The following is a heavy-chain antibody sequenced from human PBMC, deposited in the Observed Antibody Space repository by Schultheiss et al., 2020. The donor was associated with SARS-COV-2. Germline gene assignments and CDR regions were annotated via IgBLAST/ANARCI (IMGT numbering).Heavy chain of an antibody. CDR1: GFTFSDYY. CDR2: ISSSGSTI. V-gene: IGHV3-11*04. Sequence: GESLKISCAASGFTFSDYYMSWIRQAPGKGLEWVSYISSSGSTIYYADSVKGRFTISRDNAKNSLYLQMSSLRAEDTAVYYCVKDPPRGYCSGGSCYDPDYWGQGTLVTVSS. D-gene: IGHD2-15*01. CDR3: VKDPPRGYCSGGSCYDPDY. J-gene: IGHJ4*02.